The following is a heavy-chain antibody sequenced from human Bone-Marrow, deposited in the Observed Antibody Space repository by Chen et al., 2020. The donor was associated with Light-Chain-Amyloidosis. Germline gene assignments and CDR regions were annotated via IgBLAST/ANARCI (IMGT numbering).Heavy chain of an antibody. Sequence: QVQLQESGPGLVKPSETLSLTCAVSGYSISSGYYWGWIRQPPGKGLEWIGSIYHSGSTYYNPSLKSRVTISVDTSKNQFSLKLSSVTAADTAVYYCARDLGPKGGYDYYWGQGTLVTVSS. CDR2: IYHSGST. CDR3: ARDLGPKGGYDYY. J-gene: IGHJ4*02. CDR1: GYSISSGYY. V-gene: IGHV4-38-2*02. D-gene: IGHD5-12*01.